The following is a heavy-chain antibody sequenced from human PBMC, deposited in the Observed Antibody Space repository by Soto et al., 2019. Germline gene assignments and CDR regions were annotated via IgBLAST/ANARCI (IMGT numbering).Heavy chain of an antibody. V-gene: IGHV1-18*01. D-gene: IGHD1-26*01. J-gene: IGHJ5*02. CDR1: GYTLTNYG. CDR2: ISGHNGNT. CDR3: VRVWLLSP. Sequence: QVKLVQSGDEVKKTGASVKVSGRASGYTLTNYGISWVRQAPGQGLFWMGWISGHNGNTLYAQNVQGRLTLTIDTSTNTAYMALTSRKIDDTAMYYCVRVWLLSPWGQGTLVTVSS.